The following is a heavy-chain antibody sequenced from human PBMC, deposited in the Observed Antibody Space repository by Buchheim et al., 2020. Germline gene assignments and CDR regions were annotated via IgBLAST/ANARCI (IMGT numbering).Heavy chain of an antibody. D-gene: IGHD3-3*01. CDR2: ISGSGGST. Sequence: EVQLLESGGGLVQPGGSLRLSCAASGFTFRSYAMSWVRQAPGKGREWVAAISGSGGSTYYADSVSGRVTICIDNSKNTLYLQMNSLRTEDTAVYYWAKERRITIFGVVIPSFDYWGQGTL. CDR3: AKERRITIFGVVIPSFDY. J-gene: IGHJ4*02. CDR1: GFTFRSYA. V-gene: IGHV3-23*01.